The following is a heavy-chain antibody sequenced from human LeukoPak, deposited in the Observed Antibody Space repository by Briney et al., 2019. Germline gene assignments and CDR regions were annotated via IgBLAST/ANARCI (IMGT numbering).Heavy chain of an antibody. J-gene: IGHJ4*02. V-gene: IGHV3-23*01. CDR3: AKDGGLWVSAHWGDS. CDR1: GFTFSSCT. D-gene: IGHD7-27*01. Sequence: GGSLRLSCAASGFTFSSCTMSWVRQAPGKGLEWVSTITTSDGNTYYADSVKGRFTVSRDNSKNTLFLQMNSLRAEDTAVYYCAKDGGLWVSAHWGDSWGRGTLVTVSS. CDR2: ITTSDGNT.